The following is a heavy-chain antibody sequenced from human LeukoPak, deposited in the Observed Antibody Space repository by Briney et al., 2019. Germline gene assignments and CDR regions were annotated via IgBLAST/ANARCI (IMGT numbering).Heavy chain of an antibody. Sequence: SETLSLTCTVSGASIISSYWTWIRQSPGKGLQYVGYIYNTVDVNYSPSLKSRVTISIDMSRNQFSLTLNSVTTADTAIYYCARGRHYDITGFNPTYYFDSWGQGALVTVSS. CDR2: IYNTVDV. J-gene: IGHJ4*02. CDR1: GASIISSY. CDR3: ARGRHYDITGFNPTYYFDS. D-gene: IGHD3-9*01. V-gene: IGHV4-59*01.